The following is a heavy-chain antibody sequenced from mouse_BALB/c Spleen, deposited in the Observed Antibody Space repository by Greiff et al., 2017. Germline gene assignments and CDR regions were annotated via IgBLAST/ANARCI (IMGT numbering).Heavy chain of an antibody. CDR2: ISSGGSYT. CDR3: ARHDGKKTAMDY. V-gene: IGHV5-6*01. Sequence: EVKVVESGGDLVKPGGSLKLSCAASGFTFSSYGMSWVRQTPDKRLEWVATISSGGSYTYYPDSVKGRFTISRDNAKNTLYLQMSSLKSEDTAMYYCARHDGKKTAMDYWGQGTSVTVSS. D-gene: IGHD2-1*01. CDR1: GFTFSSYG. J-gene: IGHJ4*01.